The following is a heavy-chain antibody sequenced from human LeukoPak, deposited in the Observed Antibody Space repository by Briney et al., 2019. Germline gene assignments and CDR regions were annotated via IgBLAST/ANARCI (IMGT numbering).Heavy chain of an antibody. CDR2: ISSSSSTI. D-gene: IGHD3-10*01. CDR3: AKDYRLLWFGELLGAFDI. Sequence: GGSLRLSCAASGFTFSSYSMNWVRQAPGKGLEWVSYISSSSSTIYYADSVKGRFTISRDNAKNSLYLQMNSLRAEDTALYYCAKDYRLLWFGELLGAFDIWGQGTMVTVSS. J-gene: IGHJ3*02. CDR1: GFTFSSYS. V-gene: IGHV3-48*01.